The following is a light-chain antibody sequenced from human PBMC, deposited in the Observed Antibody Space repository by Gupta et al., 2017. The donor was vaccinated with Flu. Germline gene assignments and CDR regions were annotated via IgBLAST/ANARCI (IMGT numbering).Light chain of an antibody. CDR3: QAWDSSNVV. J-gene: IGLJ2*01. V-gene: IGLV3-1*01. CDR1: RWGDKY. CDR2: KVS. Sequence: SYELTQPPSVSVSPGQTARIPSSGDRWGDKYACWHPQKPGQHLLLVIYKVSSGTSVILGRFSGYNSATTATLTMDGTQARGEDDYYWQAWDSSNVVFGGGTKRTVL.